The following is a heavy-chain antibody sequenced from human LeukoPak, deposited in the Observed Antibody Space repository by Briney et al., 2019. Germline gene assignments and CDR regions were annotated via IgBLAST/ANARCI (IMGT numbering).Heavy chain of an antibody. CDR3: AKEINHQWLVPLDAFDI. Sequence: PGGSLRLSCAASGFSFTSYAMSWVRQAPEKGLDWVSGISGSGTTIYYADSAKGRFTISRDNSKNTLYLQMNSLRAEDTAVYYCAKEINHQWLVPLDAFDIWGQGTMVTVSS. CDR2: ISGSGTTI. D-gene: IGHD6-19*01. J-gene: IGHJ3*02. CDR1: GFSFTSYA. V-gene: IGHV3-23*01.